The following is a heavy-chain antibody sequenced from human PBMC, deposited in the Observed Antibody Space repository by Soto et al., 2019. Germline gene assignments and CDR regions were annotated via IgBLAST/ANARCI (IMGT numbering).Heavy chain of an antibody. V-gene: IGHV3-49*03. J-gene: IGHJ4*02. CDR3: TRENGGSTGYYFDY. D-gene: IGHD2-8*01. CDR2: IRSKAYGGTT. CDR1: GFTFGDYA. Sequence: GGSLRLSCTASGFTFGDYAMSWFRQAPGKGLEGVGFIRSKAYGGTTEYAASVKGRFTISRDDSKSIAYLQMNSLKTEDTAVYYCTRENGGSTGYYFDYWGQGTLVTVSS.